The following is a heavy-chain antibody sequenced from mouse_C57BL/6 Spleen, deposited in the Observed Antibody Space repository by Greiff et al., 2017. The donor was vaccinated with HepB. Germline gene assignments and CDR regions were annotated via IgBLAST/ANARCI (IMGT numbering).Heavy chain of an antibody. CDR2: IWGVGST. V-gene: IGHV2-6*01. J-gene: IGHJ3*01. CDR1: GFSLTSYG. D-gene: IGHD2-2*01. Sequence: QVQLKQSGPGLVAPSQSLSITCTVSGFSLTSYGVDWVRQSPGKGLEWLGVIWGVGSTNYNSALKSRLSISKDNSKSQVFLKMNSLQTDDTAMYCCASGGYRFAYWGQGTLVTVSA. CDR3: ASGGYRFAY.